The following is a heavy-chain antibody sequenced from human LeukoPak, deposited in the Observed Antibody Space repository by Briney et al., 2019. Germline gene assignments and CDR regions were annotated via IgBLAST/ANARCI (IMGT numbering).Heavy chain of an antibody. CDR3: ARDTPSLFPEPSIDP. Sequence: ASVKVSCKASGYTFTSYDINWVRQATGQGLEWMGWMNPNSGNTGYAQKFQGRVTMTRDTSISTAYMELSRLRSDDTAVYYCARDTPSLFPEPSIDPWGQGTLVTVSS. CDR2: MNPNSGNT. V-gene: IGHV1-8*02. D-gene: IGHD2-15*01. J-gene: IGHJ5*02. CDR1: GYTFTSYD.